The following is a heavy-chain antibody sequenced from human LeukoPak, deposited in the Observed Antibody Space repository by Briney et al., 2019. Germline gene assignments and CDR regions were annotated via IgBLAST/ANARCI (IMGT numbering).Heavy chain of an antibody. Sequence: PGGSLRLSCAASGFTFSSYSMNWVRQAPGKGLEWVSAISGSGGSTYYADSVKGRFTISRDNSKNTLYLQMNSLRAEDTAVYYCAKDRRYDSSPSWGQGTMVTVSS. CDR2: ISGSGGST. V-gene: IGHV3-23*01. J-gene: IGHJ3*01. CDR1: GFTFSSYS. D-gene: IGHD3-22*01. CDR3: AKDRRYDSSPS.